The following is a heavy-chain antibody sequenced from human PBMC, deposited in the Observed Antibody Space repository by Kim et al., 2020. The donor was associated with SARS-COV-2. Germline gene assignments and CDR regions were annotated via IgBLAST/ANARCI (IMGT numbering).Heavy chain of an antibody. J-gene: IGHJ4*02. Sequence: GGSLRLSCAASGFTFSNAWMSWVRQAPGKGLEWVGRIKSKTDGGTTDYAAPVKGRFTISRDDSKNTLYLQMNSLKTEDTAVYYCTTDEYGSGSYLFDYWGQGTLVTVSS. V-gene: IGHV3-15*01. CDR2: IKSKTDGGTT. CDR3: TTDEYGSGSYLFDY. CDR1: GFTFSNAW. D-gene: IGHD3-10*01.